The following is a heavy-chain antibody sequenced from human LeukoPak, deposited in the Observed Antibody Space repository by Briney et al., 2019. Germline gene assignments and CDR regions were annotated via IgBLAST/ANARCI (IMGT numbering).Heavy chain of an antibody. CDR1: GGSFSGYY. CDR3: ARGIYGEDSSYDY. D-gene: IGHD4-17*01. V-gene: IGHV4-34*01. Sequence: ASETLSLTCAVYGGSFSGYYWSWIRQPPGKGLEWIGEINHSGSTNYNPSLKSRVTISVDASKNQFSLKLSSVTAADTAVYYCARGIYGEDSSYDYWGQGTLVTVSS. CDR2: INHSGST. J-gene: IGHJ4*02.